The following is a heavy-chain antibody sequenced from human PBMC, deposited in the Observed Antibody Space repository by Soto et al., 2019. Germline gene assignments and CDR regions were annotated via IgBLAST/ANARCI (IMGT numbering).Heavy chain of an antibody. Sequence: GASVKVSCKASGYTFTGYYMHWVRQAPGQGLEWMGWINPNSGGTNYAQKFQGWVTMTRDTSISTAYMELSRLRSDDTAVYYCARSGKGYYGSGSSHYGMDVWGQGTTVTVS. J-gene: IGHJ6*02. CDR3: ARSGKGYYGSGSSHYGMDV. CDR2: INPNSGGT. V-gene: IGHV1-2*04. D-gene: IGHD3-10*01. CDR1: GYTFTGYY.